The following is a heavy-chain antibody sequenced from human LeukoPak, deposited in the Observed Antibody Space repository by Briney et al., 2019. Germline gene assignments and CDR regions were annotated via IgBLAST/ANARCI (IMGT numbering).Heavy chain of an antibody. CDR2: INAGNGNT. CDR1: GYTFTSYA. CDR3: ARVSGYDFHPIDY. J-gene: IGHJ4*02. D-gene: IGHD5-12*01. Sequence: ASVKVSCKASGYTFTSYAMRWVRQAPGQRLEWMGWINAGNGNTKYSQKFQGRVTITGDTSASTAYMELSSLRSEDTAVYYCARVSGYDFHPIDYWGQGTLVTVSS. V-gene: IGHV1-3*01.